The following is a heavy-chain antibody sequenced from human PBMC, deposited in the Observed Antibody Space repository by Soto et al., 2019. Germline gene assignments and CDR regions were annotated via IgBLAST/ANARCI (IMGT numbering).Heavy chain of an antibody. CDR3: ARWSNQKVVDP. V-gene: IGHV3-33*01. Sequence: QEQLVESGGGVVQPGGSLRLSCEASGFIFRRHGMHWIRQPPGKGLEWLAVIWYDGSEKYYAESVKGRFTISRDNSKNTLYLQMTSLTVDDTATYYCARWSNQKVVDPWGKGTVVAVS. J-gene: IGHJ5*02. CDR1: GFIFRRHG. CDR2: IWYDGSEK. D-gene: IGHD1-26*01.